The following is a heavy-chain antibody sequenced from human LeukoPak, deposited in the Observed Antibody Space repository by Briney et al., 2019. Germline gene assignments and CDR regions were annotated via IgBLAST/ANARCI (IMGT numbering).Heavy chain of an antibody. D-gene: IGHD3-10*01. V-gene: IGHV4-61*02. CDR3: ARPYGSGSYLDAFDI. J-gene: IGHJ3*02. CDR2: IYTSGST. CDR1: GGSISSGSYY. Sequence: SETLSLTCTVSGGSISSGSYYWSWIRQPAGKGLEWIGRIYTSGSTNYNPSLKSRVTISVDTSKNQFSLKLSSVTAADTAVYYCARPYGSGSYLDAFDIWGQGTMVTVSS.